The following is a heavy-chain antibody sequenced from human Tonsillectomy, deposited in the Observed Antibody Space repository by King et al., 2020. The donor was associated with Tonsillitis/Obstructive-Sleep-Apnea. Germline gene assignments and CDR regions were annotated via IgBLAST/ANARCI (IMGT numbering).Heavy chain of an antibody. D-gene: IGHD5-12*01. CDR1: GGSISSYY. J-gene: IGHJ4*02. CDR3: ASDKSGYDYRYFDY. Sequence: QLQESGPGLVKPSETLSLTCTVSGGSISSYYWTWIRQPPGKGLEWIGYIYYSGSTNYNPSLKSRVTISVDTSKNQFSLKLNSVTAADTAVYYCASDKSGYDYRYFDYWGQGALVTVSS. V-gene: IGHV4-59*01. CDR2: IYYSGST.